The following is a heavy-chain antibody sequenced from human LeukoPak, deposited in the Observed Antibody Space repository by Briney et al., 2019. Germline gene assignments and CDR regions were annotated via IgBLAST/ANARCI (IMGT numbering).Heavy chain of an antibody. CDR2: MKGKAEGRTT. J-gene: IGHJ4*02. CDR1: RFTFINAC. V-gene: IGHV3-15*01. CDR3: TTGTWIQLWLADY. Sequence: GWSLRLSFPATRFTFINACLSWVRQAGWKGLEWVGHMKGKAEGRTTDYAAPVQGRFTISRDDSKTTLYLQMNSLKPEDTAVYYCTTGTWIQLWLADYWGQGTLVTVSS. D-gene: IGHD5-18*01.